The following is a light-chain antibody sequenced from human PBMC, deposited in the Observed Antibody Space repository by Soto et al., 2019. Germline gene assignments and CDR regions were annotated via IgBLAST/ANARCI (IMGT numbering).Light chain of an antibody. V-gene: IGLV3-21*02. CDR1: NIGGKS. CDR2: DGS. Sequence: SSELTQTSSVSVAPGQTARSSCGGNNIGGKSVHWYQQKPGQAPVVVVYDGSDRPSGIPERFSGPNSGNTATLTISRVEAGDEADYHCQVWDDNSDHHVFGTGAKVTVL. CDR3: QVWDDNSDHHV. J-gene: IGLJ1*01.